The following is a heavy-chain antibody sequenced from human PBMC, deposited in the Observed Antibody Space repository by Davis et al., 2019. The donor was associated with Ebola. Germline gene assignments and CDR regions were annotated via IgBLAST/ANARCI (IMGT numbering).Heavy chain of an antibody. Sequence: AASVKVSCKASGYTFSVYDFNWVRQAAGQGLEWIGWMNPHTGYTGYAQKFQGRVTITRDTSASTVYMELSSLRSEDTAIYYCARDTGIRYVSLGYWGQGTLVTVSS. V-gene: IGHV1-8*01. CDR1: GYTFSVYD. CDR2: MNPHTGYT. D-gene: IGHD3-9*01. CDR3: ARDTGIRYVSLGY. J-gene: IGHJ4*02.